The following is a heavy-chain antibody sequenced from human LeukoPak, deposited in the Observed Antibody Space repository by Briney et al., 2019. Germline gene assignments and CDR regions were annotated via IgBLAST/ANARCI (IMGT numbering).Heavy chain of an antibody. J-gene: IGHJ3*02. Sequence: GGSLRLSCAASGFTFSSYSMKWVRQAPGKGLEWVSSISSSSSYIYYADSVKGRFTISRDNAKNSLYLQMNSLRAEDTAVYYCARDSGYNAFDIWGQGTMVTVSS. CDR3: ARDSGYNAFDI. D-gene: IGHD5-12*01. V-gene: IGHV3-21*01. CDR1: GFTFSSYS. CDR2: ISSSSSYI.